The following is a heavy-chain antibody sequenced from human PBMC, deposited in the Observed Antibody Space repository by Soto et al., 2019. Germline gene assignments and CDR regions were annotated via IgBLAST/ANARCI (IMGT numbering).Heavy chain of an antibody. V-gene: IGHV3-23*01. CDR2: ISGSGGST. Sequence: EVQLLESGGGLVQPGGSLRLSCAASGFTFSSYAMSWVRQAPGKGLEWVSAISGSGGSTYYADSVKGRFTISRDNSKNTLYLQMNSLRAEDTAVYYCAKLGRFGYYDSSGYNNDYWGQGTLVTVSS. CDR3: AKLGRFGYYDSSGYNNDY. J-gene: IGHJ4*02. D-gene: IGHD3-22*01. CDR1: GFTFSSYA.